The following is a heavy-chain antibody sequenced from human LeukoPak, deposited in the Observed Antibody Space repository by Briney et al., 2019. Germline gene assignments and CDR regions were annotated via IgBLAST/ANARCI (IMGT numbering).Heavy chain of an antibody. CDR3: ARDRPGGWALDS. V-gene: IGHV3-20*04. CDR1: GFTFDDYG. CDR2: INWNGGST. D-gene: IGHD6-19*01. J-gene: IGHJ4*02. Sequence: GGSLRLSCTTSGFTFDDYGMSWVRQAPGKGLEWVSVINWNGGSTGYGDSVKGRFTISRDNAKNSLYLQMNSLRAEDTAVYYCARDRPGGWALDSWGQGTQVTVSS.